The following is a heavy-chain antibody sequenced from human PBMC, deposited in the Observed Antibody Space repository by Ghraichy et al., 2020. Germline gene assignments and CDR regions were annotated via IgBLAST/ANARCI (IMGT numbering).Heavy chain of an antibody. V-gene: IGHV3-21*06. CDR3: ARSTSPTRHFDY. CDR2: ISSDSNSI. Sequence: GGSLRLSCVASGFTFTTYTINWVRQAPGKGLEWVSSISSDSNSIYYADSMRGRFTISRDNARNSLYLQMNSLRAEDTALYYCARSTSPTRHFDYWAREPWSPSPQ. CDR1: GFTFTTYT. D-gene: IGHD2-2*01. J-gene: IGHJ4*02.